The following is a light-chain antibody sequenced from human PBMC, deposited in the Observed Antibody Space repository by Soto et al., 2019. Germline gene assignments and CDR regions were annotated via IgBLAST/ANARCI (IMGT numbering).Light chain of an antibody. CDR3: LTINAISKHV. Sequence: QSALTQPASLSGSPVQSITISCTGTSSDIGAYDYVSWFQQHPGKAPKLMNSEVNNRPSGVSNSVSGSKSGNTAYLTISLQQVKYEAEYFCLTINAISKHVFGNGTKV. J-gene: IGLJ1*01. V-gene: IGLV2-14*01. CDR2: EVN. CDR1: SSDIGAYDY.